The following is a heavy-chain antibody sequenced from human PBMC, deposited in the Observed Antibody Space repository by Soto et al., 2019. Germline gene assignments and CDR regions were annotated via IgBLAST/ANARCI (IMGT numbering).Heavy chain of an antibody. D-gene: IGHD6-13*01. Sequence: SETLSLTCTVSGGSISSGDYYWSWIRQPPGKGLEWIGYIYYSGSTYYNPSLKSRVTISVDTSKNQFSLKLSSVTVADTAVYYCAREELGIAAAGTFDPWGQGTLVTVSS. J-gene: IGHJ5*02. CDR1: GGSISSGDYY. CDR2: IYYSGST. V-gene: IGHV4-30-4*01. CDR3: AREELGIAAAGTFDP.